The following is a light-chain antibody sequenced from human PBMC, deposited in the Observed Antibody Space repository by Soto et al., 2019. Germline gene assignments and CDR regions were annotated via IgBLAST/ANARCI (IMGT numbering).Light chain of an antibody. CDR3: QQYNNWPSWT. J-gene: IGKJ1*01. CDR1: QSVSSN. V-gene: IGKV3-15*01. CDR2: GAS. Sequence: DIVMTQSPATLSVSPGERATLSCRASQSVSSNLAWYQQKPGQAPRLLIYGASTRAAGTPARFSGSGSGTEFTLTISSLQSEDFAVYYCQQYNNWPSWTFGQGTKVDIK.